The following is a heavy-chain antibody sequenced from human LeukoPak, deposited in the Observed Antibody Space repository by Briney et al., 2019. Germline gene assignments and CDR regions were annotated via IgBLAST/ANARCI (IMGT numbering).Heavy chain of an antibody. J-gene: IGHJ3*02. CDR1: GFTFSSYT. CDR2: ISPSSSTI. Sequence: GGSLRLPCAASGFTFSSYTMNWVRQAPGKGLEWVSYISPSSSTIYYADSVKGRFTISRDDAKNSLYLQMNSLRAEDTAVYYCARRLVIMAYDAFDIWGQGTMVTVSS. CDR3: ARRLVIMAYDAFDI. V-gene: IGHV3-48*04. D-gene: IGHD3-9*01.